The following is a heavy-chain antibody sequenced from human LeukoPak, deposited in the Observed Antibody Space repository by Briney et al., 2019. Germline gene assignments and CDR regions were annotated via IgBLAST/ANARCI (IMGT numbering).Heavy chain of an antibody. CDR1: GGSISSSSYY. CDR2: IYYSGST. J-gene: IGHJ4*02. CDR3: ARVSEMATIHHYFDY. V-gene: IGHV4-39*07. D-gene: IGHD5-24*01. Sequence: SETLSLTCTVSGGSISSSSYYWGWIRQPPGKGLEWIGSIYYSGSTYYNPSLKSRVTILVDTSKNQFSLKLSSVTAADTAVYYCARVSEMATIHHYFDYWGQGTLVTVSS.